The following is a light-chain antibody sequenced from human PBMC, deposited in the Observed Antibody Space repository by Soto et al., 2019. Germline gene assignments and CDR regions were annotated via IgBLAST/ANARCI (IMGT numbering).Light chain of an antibody. Sequence: QSALTQPASVSGSPGQSITISCTGTSSDVGGYNYVSWYQQHPGKAPKLMIYDVSNLPSGVSNRFSGSKSGNTASLTISGLQAEDEADYYCSSYTSSSTLMVFGGGTKVTAL. CDR3: SSYTSSSTLMV. CDR2: DVS. CDR1: SSDVGGYNY. J-gene: IGLJ2*01. V-gene: IGLV2-14*01.